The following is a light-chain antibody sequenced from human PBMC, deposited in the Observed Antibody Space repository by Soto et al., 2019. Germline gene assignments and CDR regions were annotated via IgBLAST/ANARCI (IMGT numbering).Light chain of an antibody. V-gene: IGKV4-1*01. CDR3: QEYNGWSS. CDR2: WAS. Sequence: DIVMTQSPDSLAVSLGERATINCKSSQSVLYSSNNKNYLAWYQQKPGQPPKLLIYWASTRESGVPDRFSGSGSGTDFTLTINGLQADDVEDYYYQEYNGWSSFGQGTKVEIK. J-gene: IGKJ1*01. CDR1: QSVLYSSNNKNY.